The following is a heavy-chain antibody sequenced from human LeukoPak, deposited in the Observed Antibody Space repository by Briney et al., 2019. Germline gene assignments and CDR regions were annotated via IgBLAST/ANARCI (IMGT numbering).Heavy chain of an antibody. Sequence: ASVKVSCKASGGTFSSYAISWVRQAPGQGLEWMGRIIPILGIANYAQKFQGRVTITADKSTSTAYMELSSLRSEDTAVYYCASEFGDYPDDSDYWGQGTLVTVSS. CDR3: ASEFGDYPDDSDY. CDR2: IIPILGIA. V-gene: IGHV1-69*04. J-gene: IGHJ4*02. CDR1: GGTFSSYA. D-gene: IGHD4-17*01.